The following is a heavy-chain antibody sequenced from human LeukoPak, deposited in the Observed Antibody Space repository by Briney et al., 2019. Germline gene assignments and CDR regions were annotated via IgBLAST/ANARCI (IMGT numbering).Heavy chain of an antibody. CDR2: IHTRTGNP. CDR1: GYTFNYYA. Sequence: GASVKVSCKTSGYTFNYYAINWVRQAPGQGLEWMGWIHTRTGNPTFAQGFTRRFVFSLDTSLSTAYLQINNLEADDTAVYYCAKGHDGSGYYQHAFDIWGQGTMITVSS. D-gene: IGHD3-22*01. J-gene: IGHJ3*02. CDR3: AKGHDGSGYYQHAFDI. V-gene: IGHV7-4-1*02.